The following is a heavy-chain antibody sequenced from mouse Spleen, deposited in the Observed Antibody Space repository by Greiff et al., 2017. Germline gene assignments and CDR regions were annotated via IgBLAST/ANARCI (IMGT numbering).Heavy chain of an antibody. CDR3: ARSVGNYGGDFDY. Sequence: VQLQQPGAELVMPGASVKLSCKASGYTFTSYWMHWVKQRPGQGLEWIGEIDPSDSYTNYNQKFKGKATLTVDKSSSTAYMQLSSLTSEDSAVYYCARSVGNYGGDFDYWGQGTTLTVSS. V-gene: IGHV1-69*01. J-gene: IGHJ2*01. CDR1: GYTFTSYW. CDR2: IDPSDSYT. D-gene: IGHD2-1*01.